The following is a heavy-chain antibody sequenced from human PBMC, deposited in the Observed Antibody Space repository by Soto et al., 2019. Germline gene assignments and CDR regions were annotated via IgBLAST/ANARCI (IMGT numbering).Heavy chain of an antibody. CDR1: GYTFTGYY. CDR2: INPNSGDT. J-gene: IGHJ4*02. D-gene: IGHD2-15*01. V-gene: IGHV1-2*02. CDR3: ARGYCSGGGCSPYFDS. Sequence: QVQLVQSGAEVKKPGASVKVSCKASGYTFTGYYIHWVRQTPGQGLEWMGWINPNSGDTHYAQRFQGRVTMTRDTSITTAYMDLSRLRSDDTAVYYCARGYCSGGGCSPYFDSWGQGTLVTVSS.